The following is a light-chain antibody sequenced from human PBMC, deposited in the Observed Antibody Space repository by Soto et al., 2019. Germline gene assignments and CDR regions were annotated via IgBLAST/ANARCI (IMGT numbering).Light chain of an antibody. V-gene: IGKV3-20*01. CDR1: QSVAGSY. CDR3: QQYGSSRT. J-gene: IGKJ1*01. CDR2: GAS. Sequence: EIMLTQSPVTLSLSPGEGATLSCRASQSVAGSYLAWYQQKPGRTPRLLIYGASSRATGIPDRFSGSGSGTDFTLTISRLEPEDFAVYYCQQYGSSRTFGQGTKVDIK.